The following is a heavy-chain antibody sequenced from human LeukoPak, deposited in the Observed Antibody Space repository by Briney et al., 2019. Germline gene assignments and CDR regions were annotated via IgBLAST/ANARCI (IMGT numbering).Heavy chain of an antibody. CDR2: INPSSGST. CDR3: ARETGLGDAFDI. V-gene: IGHV1-46*01. J-gene: IGHJ3*02. Sequence: ASVTVSCKASGYTFTSYYMHWVRQAPGQGLEWMGIINPSSGSTSYAQKFQGRVTMTRDTSTSTVYMELSSLRSEDTAVYYCARETGLGDAFDIWGQGTMVTVSS. CDR1: GYTFTSYY.